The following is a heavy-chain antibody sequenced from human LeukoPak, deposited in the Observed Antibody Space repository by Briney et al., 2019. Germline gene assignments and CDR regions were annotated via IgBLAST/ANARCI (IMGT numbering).Heavy chain of an antibody. CDR3: ARLSTFYYYAMDV. CDR1: GGSISTTSYY. Sequence: SETLSLTCTVSGGSISTTSYYWGWIRQPPGKGLEWIGSFLYSGGTYYNPSLKSRVTISADTSKNQFSLNLYSVTAAGTAVYYCARLSTFYYYAMDVWGQGTTVTVSS. CDR2: FLYSGGT. J-gene: IGHJ6*02. V-gene: IGHV4-39*01.